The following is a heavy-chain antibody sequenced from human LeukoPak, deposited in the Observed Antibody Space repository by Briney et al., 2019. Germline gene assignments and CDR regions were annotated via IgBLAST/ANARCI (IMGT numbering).Heavy chain of an antibody. CDR2: IYYSGST. CDR3: ARRGVRGVRPLNWLDP. D-gene: IGHD3-10*01. V-gene: IGHV4-39*07. J-gene: IGHJ5*02. Sequence: SETLSLTCTVPGGSISSSSYYWGWIRQPPGKGLEWIGSIYYSGSTYYNPSLKSRVTISVDTSKNQFSMKLSSVTAADTAVYYCARRGVRGVRPLNWLDPWGQGTLVTVSS. CDR1: GGSISSSSYY.